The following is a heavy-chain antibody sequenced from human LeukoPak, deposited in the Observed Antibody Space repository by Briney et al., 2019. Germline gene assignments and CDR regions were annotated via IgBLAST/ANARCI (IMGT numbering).Heavy chain of an antibody. CDR1: GFTFSSYS. J-gene: IGHJ6*02. D-gene: IGHD3-3*01. V-gene: IGHV3-21*01. CDR2: ISSSSSYI. Sequence: PGGSLRLSCAASGFTFSSYSMTWVRQAPGKGLEWVSSISSSSSYIYYADSVKGRFTISRDNAKNSLYLQMNSLRAEDTAVYYCARDRITIFGVVIKHYGMDVWGQGTTVTVSS. CDR3: ARDRITIFGVVIKHYGMDV.